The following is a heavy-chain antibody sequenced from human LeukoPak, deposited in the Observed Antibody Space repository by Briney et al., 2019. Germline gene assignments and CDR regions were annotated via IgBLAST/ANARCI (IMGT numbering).Heavy chain of an antibody. CDR2: ISWDGGST. CDR1: GXTFDDYT. V-gene: IGHV3-43*01. Sequence: PGGSLRLSCAASGXTFDDYTMHWVRQAPGKGLEWVSLISWDGGSTYYADSVKGRFTISRDNSKNSLYLQMNSLRTEDTALYYCAKDSSPSSGWYYFDYWGQGTLVTVSS. D-gene: IGHD6-19*01. CDR3: AKDSSPSSGWYYFDY. J-gene: IGHJ4*02.